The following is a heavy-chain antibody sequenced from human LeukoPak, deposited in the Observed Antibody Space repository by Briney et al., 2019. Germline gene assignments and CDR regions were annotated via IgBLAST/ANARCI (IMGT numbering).Heavy chain of an antibody. D-gene: IGHD5-12*01. J-gene: IGHJ4*02. CDR3: ARHWAGGGYDHGFDC. V-gene: IGHV4-39*01. Sequence: SETLSLTSNVSVDPPSISAFYWGWTSQPRGKGLEYIGSIYYSGDTYYNPSLKSRVTISADTSENQLSLKLSSVTAADTAVYFCARHWAGGGYDHGFDCWGQGTLVTVFS. CDR2: IYYSGDT. CDR1: VDPPSISAFY.